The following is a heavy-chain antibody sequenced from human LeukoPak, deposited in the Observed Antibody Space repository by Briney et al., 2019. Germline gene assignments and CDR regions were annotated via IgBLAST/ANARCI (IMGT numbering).Heavy chain of an antibody. CDR3: AREGASGWPTSDY. D-gene: IGHD6-19*01. CDR2: IYTSGST. V-gene: IGHV4-4*07. Sequence: SETLSLTCTVSGYSISSGYYWGWIRQPAGKGLEWIGRIYTSGSTNYNPSLKSRVTMSVDTSKNQFSLKLSSVTAADTAVYYCAREGASGWPTSDYWGQGTLVTVSS. CDR1: GYSISSGYY. J-gene: IGHJ4*02.